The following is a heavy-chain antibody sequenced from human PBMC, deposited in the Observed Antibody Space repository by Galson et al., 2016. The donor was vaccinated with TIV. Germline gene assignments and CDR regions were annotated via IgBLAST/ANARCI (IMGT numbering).Heavy chain of an antibody. CDR1: GFAFSSSW. CDR3: GSGIWGPRADY. CDR2: INQDGSEK. J-gene: IGHJ4*02. V-gene: IGHV3-7*01. D-gene: IGHD7-27*01. Sequence: SLRLSCAVSGFAFSSSWMSWVRQAPGKGLEWIANINQDGSEKYYVDSVRGRFSISIDNAKNSLSLQMNSLRAEDTAVYYCGSGIWGPRADYWGQGTLVTVSS.